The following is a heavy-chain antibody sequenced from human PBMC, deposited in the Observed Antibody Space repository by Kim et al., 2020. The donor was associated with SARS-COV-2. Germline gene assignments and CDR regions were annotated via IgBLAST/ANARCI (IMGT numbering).Heavy chain of an antibody. V-gene: IGHV4-4*07. CDR3: AKKTGAVAGTFFDY. D-gene: IGHD6-19*01. J-gene: IGHJ4*02. Sequence: NPSLKGRVTMSVYTSKNPFSLKLSSVTAADTAVYYCAKKTGAVAGTFFDYWGQGTLVTVSS.